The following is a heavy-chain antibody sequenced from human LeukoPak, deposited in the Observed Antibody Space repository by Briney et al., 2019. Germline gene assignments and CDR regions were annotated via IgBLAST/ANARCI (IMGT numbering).Heavy chain of an antibody. V-gene: IGHV4-61*01. CDR3: ARGVRYSGYDSFSPVDY. CDR1: GGSVSSGSYY. CDR2: IYYSGST. Sequence: SETLSLTCTVSGGSVSSGSYYWSWLRQPPGTGLEWVGYIYYSGSTNYNPSLKSRVTISVDTSKNQFSLKLSSVTAADTAVYYCARGVRYSGYDSFSPVDYWGQGTLVTVSS. J-gene: IGHJ4*02. D-gene: IGHD5-12*01.